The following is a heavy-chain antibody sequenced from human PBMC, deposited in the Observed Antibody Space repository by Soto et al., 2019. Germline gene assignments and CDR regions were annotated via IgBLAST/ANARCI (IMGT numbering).Heavy chain of an antibody. CDR1: GFTFSGSA. J-gene: IGHJ3*02. Sequence: EVQLVESGGGLVQPGGSLKLSCAASGFTFSGSAMHWVRQASGKGLEWVGRIRSKANSYATAYAASVKGRFTISRDDSKNTAYLQMNSLKTEDTAVYYCTTTLNRIHDAFDIWGQGTMVTVSS. CDR2: IRSKANSYAT. V-gene: IGHV3-73*01. CDR3: TTTLNRIHDAFDI.